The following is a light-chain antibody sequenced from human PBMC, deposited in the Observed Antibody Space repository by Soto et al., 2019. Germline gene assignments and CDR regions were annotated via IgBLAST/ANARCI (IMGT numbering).Light chain of an antibody. CDR1: SSDVGGYNY. CDR2: DVN. CDR3: CSVAGGYIYV. V-gene: IGLV2-11*01. J-gene: IGLJ1*01. Sequence: QSVLTQPRSVSGSPGQSVTISCTGTSSDVGGYNYVSWYQQHPGKAPKLMIYDVNKRPSGVPDRFSGSKSGDTASLTISGLHTDDEADHYCCSVAGGYIYVFGTGTKVTVL.